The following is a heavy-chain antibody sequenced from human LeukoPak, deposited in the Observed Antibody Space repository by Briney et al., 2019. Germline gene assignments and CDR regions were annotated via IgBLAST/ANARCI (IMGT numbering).Heavy chain of an antibody. Sequence: GASVKVSCKASGYTFTSYGISWVRQAPGQGLEWMGWISAYNGNTNYAQKLQGRVTMTTDTSTSTAYMELRSLRSDDTAVYYCARDRQRSSSTYYYYYMDVWGKGTTVTVSS. CDR3: ARDRQRSSSTYYYYYMDV. D-gene: IGHD6-6*01. CDR1: GYTFTSYG. V-gene: IGHV1-18*01. CDR2: ISAYNGNT. J-gene: IGHJ6*03.